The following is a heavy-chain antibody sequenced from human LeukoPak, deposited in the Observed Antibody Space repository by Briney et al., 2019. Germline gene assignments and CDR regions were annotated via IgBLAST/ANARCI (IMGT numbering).Heavy chain of an antibody. CDR1: GGSISSSSYY. J-gene: IGHJ6*03. D-gene: IGHD6-19*01. CDR2: IYYSGST. CDR3: ARPQAVNYYYYYMDV. V-gene: IGHV4-39*01. Sequence: SETLSPTCTVSGGSISSSSYYWGWIRQPPGKGLEWIGSIYYSGSTYYNPSLKSRVTISVDTSKNQFSLKLSSVTAADTAVYYCARPQAVNYYYYYMDVWGKGTTVTVSS.